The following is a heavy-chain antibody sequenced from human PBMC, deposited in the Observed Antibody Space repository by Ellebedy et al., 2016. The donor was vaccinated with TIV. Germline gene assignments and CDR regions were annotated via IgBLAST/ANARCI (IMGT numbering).Heavy chain of an antibody. J-gene: IGHJ4*02. CDR2: ISGASTYI. CDR3: ARAPDYVDI. CDR1: GFTFSTYT. V-gene: IGHV3-21*06. Sequence: PGGSLRLSCAVSGFTFSTYTMHWVRQAPGKGLEWVSSISGASTYIYYTDSVRGRFTISRDNANNSLFLQMNSLGAEDTAVYYCARAPDYVDIWGQGALVTVSS.